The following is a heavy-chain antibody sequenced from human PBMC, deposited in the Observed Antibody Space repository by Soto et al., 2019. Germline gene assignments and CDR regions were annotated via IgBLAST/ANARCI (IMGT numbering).Heavy chain of an antibody. J-gene: IGHJ4*02. V-gene: IGHV4-4*02. CDR1: GGSISSSNW. D-gene: IGHD3-22*01. CDR2: IYHSGST. Sequence: SETLSLTCAVSGGSISSSNWWSWVRQPPGKGLEWIGEIYHSGSTNYNPSLKSRVTISVDKSKNQFSLKLSSVTAADTAVYYCARDNLAGDYYDSSGYYYNYWGQGTLVTVSS. CDR3: ARDNLAGDYYDSSGYYYNY.